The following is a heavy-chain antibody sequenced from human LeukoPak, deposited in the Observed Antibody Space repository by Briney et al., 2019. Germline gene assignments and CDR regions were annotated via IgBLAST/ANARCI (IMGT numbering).Heavy chain of an antibody. CDR3: ATEKHDYGDLSY. CDR2: FDPEDGET. CDR1: GYTLTELS. Sequence: ASVKVSCKVSGYTLTELSMHWVRQAPGKGLEWMGGFDPEDGETIYAQKFQGRVTMTEDTSTDTAYMELSSLRSEDTAVYYCATEKHDYGDLSYWGQRTLVTVSS. V-gene: IGHV1-24*01. J-gene: IGHJ4*02. D-gene: IGHD4-17*01.